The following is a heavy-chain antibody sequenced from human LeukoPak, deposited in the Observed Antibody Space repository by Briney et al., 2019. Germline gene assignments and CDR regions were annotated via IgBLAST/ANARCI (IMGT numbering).Heavy chain of an antibody. CDR3: ARALPFAHYFDY. J-gene: IGHJ4*02. CDR1: GFTVSSNY. CDR2: INSDGSST. Sequence: PGGSLRLSCAASGFTVSSNYMSWVRQAPGKGLVWVSRINSDGSSTSYADSVKGRFTISRDNAKNTLYLQMNSLRAEDTAVYYCARALPFAHYFDYWGQGTLVTVSS. D-gene: IGHD2/OR15-2a*01. V-gene: IGHV3-74*01.